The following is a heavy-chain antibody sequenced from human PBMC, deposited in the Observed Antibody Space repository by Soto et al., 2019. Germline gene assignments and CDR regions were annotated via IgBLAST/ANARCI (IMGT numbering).Heavy chain of an antibody. V-gene: IGHV1-46*01. CDR3: ARVGSSSTRTYYYYGMDV. D-gene: IGHD6-6*01. CDR1: GYTFTSYY. Sequence: QVQLVQSGAEVKKPGASVKVSCKASGYTFTSYYMHWVRQAPGQGLEWMGIINPSGGSTSYAQKFQGRVTMTRDTSTSTVYMELSSLRSEDTAVYYCARVGSSSTRTYYYYGMDVWGQGTTVTVSS. J-gene: IGHJ6*02. CDR2: INPSGGST.